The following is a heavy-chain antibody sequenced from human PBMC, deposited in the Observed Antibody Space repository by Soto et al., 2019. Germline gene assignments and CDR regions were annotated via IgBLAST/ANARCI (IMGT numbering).Heavy chain of an antibody. J-gene: IGHJ3*01. CDR2: IHYSGTT. CDR1: GYSISSSNW. CDR3: ARGGGNGEAFDV. Sequence: QVQLQESGPRLVKPSDTLSLTCAVSGYSISSSNWWGWIRQPPGKGLEWIGYIHYSGTTYDNPSLNSRVTMSVDTSKNQFTLKLSSVTAVDTALYYCARGGGNGEAFDVWGQGTFVTVSS. V-gene: IGHV4-28*03. D-gene: IGHD2-15*01.